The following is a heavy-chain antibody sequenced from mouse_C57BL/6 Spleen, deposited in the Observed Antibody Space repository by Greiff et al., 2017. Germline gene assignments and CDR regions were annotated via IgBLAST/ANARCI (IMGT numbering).Heavy chain of an antibody. CDR1: GYTFTSYW. V-gene: IGHV1-61*01. J-gene: IGHJ4*01. Sequence: QVQLQQPGAELVRPGSSVKLSCKASGYTFTSYWMDWVKQRPGQGLAWIGNIYPSDSETHYNQKFKDKATLTVDKSSSTAYMQLSSLTSEDSAVDYCARNGPGYYYAMDYWGQGTSVTVSS. CDR2: IYPSDSET. CDR3: ARNGPGYYYAMDY. D-gene: IGHD1-2*01.